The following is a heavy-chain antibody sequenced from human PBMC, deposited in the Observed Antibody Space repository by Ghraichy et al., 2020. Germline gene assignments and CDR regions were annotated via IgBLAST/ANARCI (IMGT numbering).Heavy chain of an antibody. D-gene: IGHD2-15*01. Sequence: GGSLRLSCAVSGFTVSNNYMNWVRQAPGKGLEWVSVIYSGGSTYYADSVKGRFTISKDNSKNTVYLQMNSLRAEDTAVYYCASVCCSSGTCYVDYWGQGTLVTVSS. V-gene: IGHV3-53*01. J-gene: IGHJ4*02. CDR1: GFTVSNNY. CDR3: ASVCCSSGTCYVDY. CDR2: IYSGGST.